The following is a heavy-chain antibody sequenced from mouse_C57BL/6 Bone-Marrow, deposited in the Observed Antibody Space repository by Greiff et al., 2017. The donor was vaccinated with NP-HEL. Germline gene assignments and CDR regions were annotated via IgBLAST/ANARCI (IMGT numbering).Heavy chain of an antibody. CDR1: GFSLPSYA. V-gene: IGHV2-9-1*01. D-gene: IGHD1-1*01. CDR2: IWTGGGT. CDR3: ASNYYGSTWFAY. Sequence: QVQLKESGPGLVAPSQSLSITCTVSGFSLPSYAISWVRQPPGKGLEWLGVIWTGGGTNYNSALKSRLSISKDNSKSQVCLKMNSLQTEDTARYFCASNYYGSTWFAYWGQGTLVTVSA. J-gene: IGHJ3*01.